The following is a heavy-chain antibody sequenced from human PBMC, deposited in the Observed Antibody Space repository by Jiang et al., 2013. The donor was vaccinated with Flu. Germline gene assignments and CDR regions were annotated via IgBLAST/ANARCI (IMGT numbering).Heavy chain of an antibody. J-gene: IGHJ4*02. CDR1: GGSISSSSYY. Sequence: GLVKPSETLSLTCTVSGGSISSSSYYWGWIRQPPGKGLEWIGSIYYSGSTYYNPSLKSRVTISVDTSKNQFSLKLSSVTAADTAVYYCARLGPERGYWEYYFDYWGQGTLVTVSS. V-gene: IGHV4-39*01. CDR3: ARLGPERGYWEYYFDY. D-gene: IGHD1-26*01. CDR2: IYYSGST.